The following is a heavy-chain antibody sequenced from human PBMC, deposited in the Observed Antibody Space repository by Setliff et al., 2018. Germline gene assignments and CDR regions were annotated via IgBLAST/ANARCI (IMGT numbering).Heavy chain of an antibody. CDR3: MRQDGGGLWYFDY. J-gene: IGHJ4*02. Sequence: SETLSLTCAVSGLSISGEYYWGWIRQPPGGGPEWIGIIYHDGRAYYSTSLKSRVNLSLDMSKTQFSLHLNSVTAADTAVYYCMRQDGGGLWYFDYWGQGILVTVSS. D-gene: IGHD2-15*01. CDR2: IYHDGRA. CDR1: GLSISGEYY. V-gene: IGHV4-38-2*01.